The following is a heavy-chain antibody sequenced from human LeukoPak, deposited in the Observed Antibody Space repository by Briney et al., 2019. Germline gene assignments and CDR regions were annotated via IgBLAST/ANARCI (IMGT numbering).Heavy chain of an antibody. D-gene: IGHD6-13*01. CDR3: AKDRERYGSSWYFDY. J-gene: IGHJ4*02. CDR1: GLTSTSNG. V-gene: IGHV3-30*18. Sequence: GGSLRDDRPATGLTSTSNGMHWIRQAPGKGLKRVAVISYDGSNKYYADSVKGRFTTSRDNSKNTLYLQMNSLRAEDTAVYYCAKDRERYGSSWYFDYWGQGTLVTVSS. CDR2: ISYDGSNK.